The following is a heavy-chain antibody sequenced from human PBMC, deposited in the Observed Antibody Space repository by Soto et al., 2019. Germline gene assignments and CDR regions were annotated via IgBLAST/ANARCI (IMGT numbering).Heavy chain of an antibody. J-gene: IGHJ6*04. CDR2: IYSGGST. D-gene: IGHD3-10*01. V-gene: IGHV3-53*01. CDR1: GFTVSSNY. CDR3: ARDKVVRGVMYGTAV. Sequence: GGSLRLSCAASGFTVSSNYMSWVRQAPGKGLEWVSVIYSGGSTYYADSVKGRFTISRDNSKNTLYLQMNSLRAEDTAVYYCARDKVVRGVMYGTAVWGKGTTVTVSS.